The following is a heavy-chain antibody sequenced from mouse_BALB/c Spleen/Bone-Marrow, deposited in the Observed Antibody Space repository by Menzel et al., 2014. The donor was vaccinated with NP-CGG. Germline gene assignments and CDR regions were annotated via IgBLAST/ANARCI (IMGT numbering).Heavy chain of an antibody. J-gene: IGHJ2*01. CDR1: GYVFTNYL. CDR2: INAGSGGT. Sequence: VKLVESGAELVRPGTSVKVSCKASGYVFTNYLIEREKQRPGQGLEWIGVINAGSGGTDYSEKFKGEATLTADKSSSTAYMQLSSLTSDDSAVYFCARSLTGKKTFDYWGQGTTLTVSS. CDR3: ARSLTGKKTFDY. V-gene: IGHV1-54*03. D-gene: IGHD4-1*01.